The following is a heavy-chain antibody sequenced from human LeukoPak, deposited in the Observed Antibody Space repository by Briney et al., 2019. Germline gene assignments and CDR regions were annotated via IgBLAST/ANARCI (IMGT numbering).Heavy chain of an antibody. Sequence: GGSLRLSCAASGFTFSRYKMNWVRQAPGKGLEWVSSISTSSTYIDYGDSVKGRFTVSRDNAKDSLHLQMNSLRAEDTALYYCAREVRDSLSRRGRSRFDSWGQGTLVIVSS. CDR1: GFTFSRYK. J-gene: IGHJ5*01. V-gene: IGHV3-21*01. CDR3: AREVRDSLSRRGRSRFDS. D-gene: IGHD6-13*01. CDR2: ISTSSTYI.